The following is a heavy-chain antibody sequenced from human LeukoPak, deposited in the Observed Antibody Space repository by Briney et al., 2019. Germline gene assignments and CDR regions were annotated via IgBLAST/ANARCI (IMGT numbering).Heavy chain of an antibody. CDR1: GFTFGDAW. CDR3: AKLRGWNYFDY. V-gene: IGHV3-23*01. J-gene: IGHJ4*02. Sequence: GGSLRLSCVGSGFTFGDAWMSWVRQAPGKGLEWVSGISGSGGSTYYADSVKGRFTISRDNSKNTLYLQMNSLRAEDTAVYYCAKLRGWNYFDYWGQGTLVTVSS. D-gene: IGHD6-19*01. CDR2: ISGSGGST.